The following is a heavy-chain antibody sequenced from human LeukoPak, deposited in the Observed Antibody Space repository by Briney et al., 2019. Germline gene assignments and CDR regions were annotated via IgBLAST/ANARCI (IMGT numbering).Heavy chain of an antibody. J-gene: IGHJ4*02. V-gene: IGHV3-73*01. CDR2: IRSKANSYAT. D-gene: IGHD1-26*01. CDR1: GFTFSGSA. CDR3: AKDAYSGSYCFDY. Sequence: GGSLRLSCAASGFTFSGSAMHWVRQASGKGLEWVGRIRSKANSYATAYAASVKGRFTISRDDSKNTAYLQMNSLKTEDTAVYYCAKDAYSGSYCFDYWGQGTLVTVSS.